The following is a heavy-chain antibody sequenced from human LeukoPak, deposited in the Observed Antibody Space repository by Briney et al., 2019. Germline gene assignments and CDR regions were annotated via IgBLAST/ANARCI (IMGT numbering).Heavy chain of an antibody. Sequence: GGSLRLSCAASGFTFDDYAMHWVRQAPGKGLEWVSGISWNSGSIGYADSVKGRFTISRDNAKNSLYLQMNSLRAEDTALYYCAKDSGLRTTGTLDYWGQGTLVTVSS. V-gene: IGHV3-9*01. CDR1: GFTFDDYA. J-gene: IGHJ4*02. CDR2: ISWNSGSI. CDR3: AKDSGLRTTGTLDY. D-gene: IGHD1-1*01.